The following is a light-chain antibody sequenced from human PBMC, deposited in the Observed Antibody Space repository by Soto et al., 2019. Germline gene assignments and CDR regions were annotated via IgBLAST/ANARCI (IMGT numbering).Light chain of an antibody. J-gene: IGLJ3*02. Sequence: QPVLTQSPSASASLGASVKLTCTLNSGHSTNAIAWHQQQPEKGPRFLMKLNSDGSHNKGDGIPDRFSGSSSGAERYLTIPRLQSEDEADYYCQTWGTGIWVFGGGTKVTVL. CDR3: QTWGTGIWV. CDR2: LNSDGSH. V-gene: IGLV4-69*01. CDR1: SGHSTNA.